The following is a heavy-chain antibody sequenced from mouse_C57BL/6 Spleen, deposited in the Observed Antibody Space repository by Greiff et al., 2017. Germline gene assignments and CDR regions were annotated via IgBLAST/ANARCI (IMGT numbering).Heavy chain of an antibody. D-gene: IGHD1-1*01. V-gene: IGHV1-53*01. J-gene: IGHJ1*03. CDR1: GYTFTSYW. Sequence: QVQLKQPGTELVKPGASVKLSCKASGYTFTSYWMHWVKQRPGQGLEWIGNINPSNGGTNYNEKFKSKATLTVDKSSSTAYMQLSSLTSEDSAVYYCARSVRGSTNWYFDVWGTGTTVTVSS. CDR2: INPSNGGT. CDR3: ARSVRGSTNWYFDV.